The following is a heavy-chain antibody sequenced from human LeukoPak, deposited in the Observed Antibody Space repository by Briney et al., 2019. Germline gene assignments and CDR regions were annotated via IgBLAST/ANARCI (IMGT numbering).Heavy chain of an antibody. CDR3: ARGGLILWWSGAFDI. CDR2: ISAYDGNT. CDR1: GYTFTSYG. D-gene: IGHD2-21*01. J-gene: IGHJ3*02. V-gene: IGHV1-18*01. Sequence: GASVKVSCKASGYTFTSYGISWVRQAPGQGLEWMGWISAYDGNTNYAQKLQGRVTMTTDTSTSTAYMELRSLRSDDTAVYYCARGGLILWWSGAFDIWGQGTMVTVSS.